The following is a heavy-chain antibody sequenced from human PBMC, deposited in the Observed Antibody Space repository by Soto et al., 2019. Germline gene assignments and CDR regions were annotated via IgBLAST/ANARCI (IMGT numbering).Heavy chain of an antibody. J-gene: IGHJ5*02. CDR2: ISAYNGNT. Sequence: GASVKVSCTASVYTFTSYGISWVRQAPGQGLEWMGWISAYNGNTNYAQKLQGRVTMTTDTSTSTAYMELRSLRSDDTAVYYCARDARYCSGGSCFDPWGQGTLVTVSS. CDR3: ARDARYCSGGSCFDP. CDR1: VYTFTSYG. V-gene: IGHV1-18*01. D-gene: IGHD2-15*01.